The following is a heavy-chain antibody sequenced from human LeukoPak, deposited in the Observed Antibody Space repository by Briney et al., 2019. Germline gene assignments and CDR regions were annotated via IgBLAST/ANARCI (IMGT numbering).Heavy chain of an antibody. D-gene: IGHD6-13*01. Sequence: SETLSLTCTVSGGSISSGGYYWSWIRQPPGKGLEWIGYIYHSGSTYYNPSLKSRVTISVDRSKNQFSLKLSSVTAADTAVYYCAREEIAAAGTGDYWGQGTLVTVSS. J-gene: IGHJ4*02. CDR1: GGSISSGGYY. V-gene: IGHV4-30-2*01. CDR2: IYHSGST. CDR3: AREEIAAAGTGDY.